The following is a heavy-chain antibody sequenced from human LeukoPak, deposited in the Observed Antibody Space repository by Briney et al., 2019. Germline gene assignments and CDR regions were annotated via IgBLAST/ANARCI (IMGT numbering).Heavy chain of an antibody. J-gene: IGHJ6*02. CDR3: ARDRRGFRSYDFWSGYPTPNYGMDV. V-gene: IGHV3-53*04. Sequence: GGSLRLSCAASGFTVSSNYMSWVRQAPGKGLEWVSVIYSGGSTYYADSVKGRFTLSRHNSKNTLYLQMNSLRAEDTAVYYCARDRRGFRSYDFWSGYPTPNYGMDVWGQGTTVTVSS. CDR2: IYSGGST. CDR1: GFTVSSNY. D-gene: IGHD3-3*01.